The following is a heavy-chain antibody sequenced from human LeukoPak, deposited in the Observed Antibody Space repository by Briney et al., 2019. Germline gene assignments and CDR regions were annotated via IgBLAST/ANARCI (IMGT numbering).Heavy chain of an antibody. V-gene: IGHV1-2*02. CDR2: INPNSGGT. J-gene: IGHJ4*02. Sequence: VASVKVSCKASGYTFTGYYMHWVRQAPGQGLEGMGWINPNSGGTDYAQKFQGRVTMTRDTSISTAYMELSRLRSDDTAVYYCARGGSYSGVVDYWGQGTLVTVSS. D-gene: IGHD1-26*01. CDR3: ARGGSYSGVVDY. CDR1: GYTFTGYY.